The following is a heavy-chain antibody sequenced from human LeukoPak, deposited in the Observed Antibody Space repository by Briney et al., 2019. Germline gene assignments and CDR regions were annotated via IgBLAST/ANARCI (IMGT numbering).Heavy chain of an antibody. CDR2: IYYSGST. V-gene: IGHV4-39*01. D-gene: IGHD1-26*01. J-gene: IGHJ3*02. CDR3: ASPWELLGAFDI. Sequence: SETLSLTCTVSGGSISSSSYYWGWIRQPPGKGLEWIGSIYYSGSTYYNPSLKSRVTISVDTSKTQFSLKLSSVTAADTAVYYCASPWELLGAFDIWGQGTMVTVSS. CDR1: GGSISSSSYY.